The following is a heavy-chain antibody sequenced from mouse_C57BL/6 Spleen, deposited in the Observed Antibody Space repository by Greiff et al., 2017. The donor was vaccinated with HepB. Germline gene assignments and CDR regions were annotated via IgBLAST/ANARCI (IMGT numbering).Heavy chain of an antibody. CDR1: GYTFTDYE. J-gene: IGHJ2*01. CDR2: IDPETGGT. CDR3: TRGEGYYGDY. V-gene: IGHV1-15*01. Sequence: QVQLKQSGAELVRPGASVTLSCKASGYTFTDYEMHWVKQTPVHGLEWIGAIDPETGGTAYNQKFKGKAIMTADKSSSTAYMELRSLTSEDAAVYYCTRGEGYYGDYWGQGTTLTVSS.